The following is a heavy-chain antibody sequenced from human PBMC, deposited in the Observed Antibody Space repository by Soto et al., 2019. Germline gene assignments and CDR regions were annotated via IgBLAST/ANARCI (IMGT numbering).Heavy chain of an antibody. J-gene: IGHJ5*02. D-gene: IGHD6-19*01. CDR1: GYTFTSYY. Sequence: GASVKVSCKASGYTFTSYYMHWVRQAPGQGLEWMGIINPSGGSTSYAQKFQGRVTMTRDTSTSTVYMELSSLRSEDTAVYYCASSGYSSGWKTWFDPWGQGTLVTVSS. CDR2: INPSGGST. V-gene: IGHV1-46*01. CDR3: ASSGYSSGWKTWFDP.